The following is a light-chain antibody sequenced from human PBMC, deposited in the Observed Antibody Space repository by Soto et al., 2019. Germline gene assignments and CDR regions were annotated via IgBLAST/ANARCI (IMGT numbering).Light chain of an antibody. CDR2: GAS. Sequence: EIVLTQSPGTLSLSPGERATLSCRASQSVSSTYLAWYQQKPGQAPRLLIYGASSRATGIPDRFSGSGSGTDFTLTISRLEPEDFAVYSCQQYGSSPLFAFGPGTNVEI. CDR1: QSVSSTY. J-gene: IGKJ3*01. V-gene: IGKV3-20*01. CDR3: QQYGSSPLFA.